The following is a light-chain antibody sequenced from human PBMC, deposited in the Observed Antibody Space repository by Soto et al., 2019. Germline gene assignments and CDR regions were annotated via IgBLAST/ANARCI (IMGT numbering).Light chain of an antibody. CDR1: QDIGNY. V-gene: IGKV1-27*01. Sequence: DIQMTQSPSSLSASVGDRVTITCRASQDIGNYLVWYQQKPGKVPKLLIYTASTLQSGVPYRFSGSGSGTDFTLTISSRHTEDGATYYCQKYNSAPLPFGGGPKVQIK. CDR2: TAS. CDR3: QKYNSAPLP. J-gene: IGKJ4*01.